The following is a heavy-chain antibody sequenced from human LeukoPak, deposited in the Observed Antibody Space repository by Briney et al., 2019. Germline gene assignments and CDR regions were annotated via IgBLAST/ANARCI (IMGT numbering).Heavy chain of an antibody. CDR1: GGSISSYY. J-gene: IGHJ3*02. CDR2: IYYSGST. Sequence: NPSETLSLTCTVSGGSISSYYWSWIRQPPGKGLEWIGYIYYSGSTNYNPSLKSRVTISVDTSKNQFSLKLSSVTAADTAAYYCASSWYLLDAFDIWGQGTMVTVSS. V-gene: IGHV4-59*01. D-gene: IGHD6-13*01. CDR3: ASSWYLLDAFDI.